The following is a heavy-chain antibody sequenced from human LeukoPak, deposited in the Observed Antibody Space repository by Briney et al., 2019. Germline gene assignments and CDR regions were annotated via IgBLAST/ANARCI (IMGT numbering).Heavy chain of an antibody. CDR3: ARIGSTVTTYYYYYYMDV. CDR1: GGSFSGYY. Sequence: PSETLSLTCAVYGGSFSGYYWSWIRQPPGKGPEWIGSVYYGGNTYYNPSLKSRVTISVDTSKNQFSLKLSSVTAADTAVYYCARIGSTVTTYYYYYYMDVWGKGTTVTVSS. D-gene: IGHD4-17*01. V-gene: IGHV4-34*01. J-gene: IGHJ6*03. CDR2: VYYGGNT.